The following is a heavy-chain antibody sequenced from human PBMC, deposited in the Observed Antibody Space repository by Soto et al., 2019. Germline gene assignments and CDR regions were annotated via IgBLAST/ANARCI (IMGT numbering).Heavy chain of an antibody. Sequence: QVQLQESGPGLVKPSETLSLTCTVSGGSISSYYWSWIRQPPGKGLEWIGYIYYSGSTNYNPSLTSRVTISVDPSKNQFSLKLSSVTAADTAVYYCARGDDDMDVWGQGTTVTVSS. CDR1: GGSISSYY. V-gene: IGHV4-59*08. CDR2: IYYSGST. CDR3: ARGDDDMDV. J-gene: IGHJ6*02. D-gene: IGHD3-16*01.